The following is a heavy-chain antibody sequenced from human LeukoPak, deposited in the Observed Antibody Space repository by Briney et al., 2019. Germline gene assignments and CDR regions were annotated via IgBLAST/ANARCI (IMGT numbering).Heavy chain of an antibody. CDR1: GGSISSGSYY. CDR3: ARDLDLSYYYDSSGPSAAFDI. D-gene: IGHD3-22*01. V-gene: IGHV4-61*02. J-gene: IGHJ3*02. CDR2: IYTSGST. Sequence: PSQTLSLTCTVSGGSISSGSYYWSWTRQPAGKGLEWIGRIYTSGSTNYNPSLKSRVTISVDTSKNQFSLELSSVTAADTAVYYCARDLDLSYYYDSSGPSAAFDIWGQGQWSPSLQ.